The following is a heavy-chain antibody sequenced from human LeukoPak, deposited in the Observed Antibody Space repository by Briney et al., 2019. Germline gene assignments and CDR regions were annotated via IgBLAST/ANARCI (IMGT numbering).Heavy chain of an antibody. J-gene: IGHJ6*02. D-gene: IGHD2-21*02. CDR3: AKVRTGGDWNYYDMDV. CDR1: GFSFSSYP. V-gene: IGHV3-23*01. CDR2: TSGSGGST. Sequence: GSLRLSCAASGFSFSSYPMSWVRQAPGKGLEWVSTTSGSGGSTYYADSVKGRFTISRDNSKNTLYLQMNSLRAEDTAVYYCAKVRTGGDWNYYDMDVWGQGTTVTVSS.